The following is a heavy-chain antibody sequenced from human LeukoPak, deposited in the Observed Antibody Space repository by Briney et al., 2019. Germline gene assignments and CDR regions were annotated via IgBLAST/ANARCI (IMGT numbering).Heavy chain of an antibody. Sequence: ASVKVSCKASGYTFTSYAMHWVRQAPGQRLEWMGWINAGNGKTKYSQKFQGRVTITRDTSASTAYMELSSLRSEDTAVYYCAARPGIEVVGFDFWGQGTLVTVSS. CDR2: INAGNGKT. J-gene: IGHJ4*02. D-gene: IGHD6-19*01. CDR1: GYTFTSYA. CDR3: AARPGIEVVGFDF. V-gene: IGHV1-3*01.